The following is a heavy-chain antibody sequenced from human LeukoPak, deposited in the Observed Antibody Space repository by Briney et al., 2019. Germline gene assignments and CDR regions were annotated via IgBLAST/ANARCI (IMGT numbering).Heavy chain of an antibody. J-gene: IGHJ3*01. D-gene: IGHD2/OR15-2a*01. CDR3: VRDDGSLIGRD. Sequence: GGSLRLSCAASGFTFSSNWIGWVRQAPGKGLEWVAYINEDGNEKYSGDSVTGRFTIARDNANKLLDLQMNSLRGDDSAAYYCVRDDGSLIGRDWGQGTMVTVSS. CDR1: GFTFSSNW. V-gene: IGHV3-7*01. CDR2: INEDGNEK.